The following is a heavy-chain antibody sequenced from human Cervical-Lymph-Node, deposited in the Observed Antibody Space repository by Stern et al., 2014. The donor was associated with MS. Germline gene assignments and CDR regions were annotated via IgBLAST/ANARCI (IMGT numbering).Heavy chain of an antibody. CDR1: GGSMSSKY. J-gene: IGHJ5*01. Sequence: QVQLVESGPGLVKPSETVSLTCTVSGGSMSSKYWNWIRPPPGKGLEWIGYIYSDGGTTYNPSLMSRVIISLDTSTNQFSLSLTSVTAADTAVYYCARVTGRGTRQNWFDSWGQGTLVTVSS. CDR2: IYSDGGT. D-gene: IGHD1-26*01. CDR3: ARVTGRGTRQNWFDS. V-gene: IGHV4-59*01.